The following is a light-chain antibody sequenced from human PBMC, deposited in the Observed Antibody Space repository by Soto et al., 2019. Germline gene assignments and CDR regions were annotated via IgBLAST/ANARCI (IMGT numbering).Light chain of an antibody. J-gene: IGKJ3*01. CDR3: QQSFSTPLFT. CDR1: EDISSY. V-gene: IGKV1-39*01. Sequence: IQLTQSPSSLSASVGDRVTFTCRASEDISSYLVWYQQKPGAAPKLLIYAASALHSGVPSRFSGSGSGTDFSLTISSLQPEDFATYYCQQSFSTPLFTFGPGTKVDIK. CDR2: AAS.